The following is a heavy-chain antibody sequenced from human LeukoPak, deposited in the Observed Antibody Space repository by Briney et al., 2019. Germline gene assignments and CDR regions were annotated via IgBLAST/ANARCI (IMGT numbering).Heavy chain of an antibody. J-gene: IGHJ4*02. Sequence: GESLQISCEGSGYSFTTYWVAWVRQMPGKGLEWMGIFYPGDSDTRYSPSFQGQVTISADKSISTAYLQWSSLKASDTAMYYCARWFSGWQREADYWGQGTLVTVSS. D-gene: IGHD6-19*01. CDR3: ARWFSGWQREADY. CDR1: GYSFTTYW. V-gene: IGHV5-51*01. CDR2: FYPGDSDT.